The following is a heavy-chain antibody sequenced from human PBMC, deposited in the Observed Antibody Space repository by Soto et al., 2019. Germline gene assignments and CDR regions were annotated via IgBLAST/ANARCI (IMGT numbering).Heavy chain of an antibody. CDR2: IYYSGST. Sequence: SETLSLTCTVSGGSISSYYWSWIRQPPGKGLEWIGHIYYSGSTNYNPSLKSRVTISVDTSKNQFSLKLSSVTAADTAVYYCARVRWINWNSSTKIVTNWFDPWGQGTLVTVSS. V-gene: IGHV4-59*01. J-gene: IGHJ5*02. D-gene: IGHD1-7*01. CDR3: ARVRWINWNSSTKIVTNWFDP. CDR1: GGSISSYY.